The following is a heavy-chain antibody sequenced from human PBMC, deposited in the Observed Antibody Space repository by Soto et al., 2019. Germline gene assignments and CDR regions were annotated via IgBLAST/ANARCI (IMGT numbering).Heavy chain of an antibody. CDR3: ARGGLLWFGALYMDV. Sequence: PSETLSLTCTVSGGSISSYYWSWIRQPPGKGLEWIGYIYYSGSTNYNPSLKSRVTISVDTSKNQSSLKLSSVTAADTAVYYCARGGLLWFGALYMDVWGKGTTVTVSS. CDR2: IYYSGST. V-gene: IGHV4-59*01. CDR1: GGSISSYY. J-gene: IGHJ6*03. D-gene: IGHD3-10*01.